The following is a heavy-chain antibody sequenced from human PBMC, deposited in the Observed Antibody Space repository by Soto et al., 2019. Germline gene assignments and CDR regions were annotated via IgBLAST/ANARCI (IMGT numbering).Heavy chain of an antibody. D-gene: IGHD3-10*01. CDR3: ARQMRRGSGSSQHPNFDY. Sequence: GESLKISFKGSGYSFTSYLISWVRQMPVKGLEWMGRIDPSDSYTNYSPSFQGHVTISADKSISTAYLQWSSLKASDTAMYYCARQMRRGSGSSQHPNFDYCRQGTLVTVSS. J-gene: IGHJ4*02. CDR2: IDPSDSYT. CDR1: GYSFTSYL. V-gene: IGHV5-10-1*01.